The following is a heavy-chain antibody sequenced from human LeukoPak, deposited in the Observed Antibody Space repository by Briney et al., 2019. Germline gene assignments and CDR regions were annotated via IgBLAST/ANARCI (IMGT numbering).Heavy chain of an antibody. CDR1: GFTFSSYA. V-gene: IGHV3-23*01. CDR2: ISGSGGST. D-gene: IGHD3-22*01. J-gene: IGHJ3*02. CDR3: AKDYYDSSGYYSDAFDI. Sequence: GGSLRLSCAASGFTFSSYAMSWARQAPGKGLEWVSAISGSGGSTYYADSVKGRFTISRDNSKNTLYLQMNSLRAEDTAVYYCAKDYYDSSGYYSDAFDIWGQGTMVTVSS.